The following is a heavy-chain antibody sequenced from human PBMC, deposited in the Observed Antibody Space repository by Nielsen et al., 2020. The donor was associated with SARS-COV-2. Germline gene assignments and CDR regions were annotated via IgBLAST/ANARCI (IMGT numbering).Heavy chain of an antibody. V-gene: IGHV3-30*04. CDR3: ARTRNSGYDFGGYYFDY. J-gene: IGHJ4*02. CDR2: ISYDGSNK. Sequence: GESLKISCAASGFTFSSYAMHWVRQAPGKGLEWVAVISYDGSNKYYADSVKCRFTISRDTSKNTLYLQMNSLRAEDTVVYYCARTRNSGYDFGGYYFDYWGQGTLVTVSS. CDR1: GFTFSSYA. D-gene: IGHD5-12*01.